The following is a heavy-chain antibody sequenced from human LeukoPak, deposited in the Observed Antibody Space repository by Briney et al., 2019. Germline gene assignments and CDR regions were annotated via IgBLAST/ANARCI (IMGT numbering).Heavy chain of an antibody. CDR1: GGSISIYY. V-gene: IGHV4-59*01. CDR2: IYNSGST. Sequence: SETLSLTCTVSGGSISIYYWSWVRQPPGKGLEWIGYIYNSGSTNYNPSLKSRVTISVDTSKNQFSLKMTSVTAADTAVYYCARDRELGYWGQGTLVTVSS. J-gene: IGHJ4*02. CDR3: ARDRELGY. D-gene: IGHD1-26*01.